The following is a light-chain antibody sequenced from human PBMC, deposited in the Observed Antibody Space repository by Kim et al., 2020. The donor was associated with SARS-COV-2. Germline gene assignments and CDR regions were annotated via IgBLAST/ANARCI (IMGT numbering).Light chain of an antibody. CDR3: SSYTSSSTYV. J-gene: IGLJ1*01. CDR1: RSDVGGYKY. V-gene: IGLV2-14*01. CDR2: DVS. Sequence: QSALTQPASVSGSPGQSITISCTGTRSDVGGYKYVSWYQQHPGKAPKLMIYDVSKRPSGISNRFSGSKSGNTASLTISGLQAEDEADYYCSSYTSSSTYVFGTGTKVTV.